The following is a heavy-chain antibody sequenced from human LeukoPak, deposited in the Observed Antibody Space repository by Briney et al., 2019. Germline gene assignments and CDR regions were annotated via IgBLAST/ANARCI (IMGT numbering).Heavy chain of an antibody. CDR3: ARGRMYGEGWFDP. Sequence: SETLSLTCAVYGGSFSGYYWSWIRQPPGKGLEWIGEINHSGSTNYDPSLKSRVTLSVDTSKNQFSLKLSSVTAADTAVYYCARGRMYGEGWFDPWGQGTLVTVSS. D-gene: IGHD4-17*01. V-gene: IGHV4-34*01. J-gene: IGHJ5*02. CDR1: GGSFSGYY. CDR2: INHSGST.